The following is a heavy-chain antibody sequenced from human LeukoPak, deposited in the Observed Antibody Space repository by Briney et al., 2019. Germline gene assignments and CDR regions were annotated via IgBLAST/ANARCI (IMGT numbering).Heavy chain of an antibody. D-gene: IGHD3-9*01. CDR3: AKEAGLRYFDWLFYFDY. J-gene: IGHJ4*02. V-gene: IGHV3-74*01. CDR1: GFTFSTYW. CDR2: IKGDGSST. Sequence: GGSLRLSCAASGFTFSTYWMHWVRQAPGKGLVWVARIKGDGSSTIYADSVKGRFTISRDNSKNTLYLQMNSLRAEDTAVYYCAKEAGLRYFDWLFYFDYWGQGTLVTVSS.